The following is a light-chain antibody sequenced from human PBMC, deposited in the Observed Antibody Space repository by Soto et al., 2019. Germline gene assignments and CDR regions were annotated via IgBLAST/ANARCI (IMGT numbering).Light chain of an antibody. J-gene: IGKJ1*01. CDR1: QSVGSL. V-gene: IGKV3-11*01. Sequence: IVLTQSPAILSLSPGERVTLSCRASQSVGSLLAWYQQKPGQAPRLLIYDTSNRATGIRPRFSGSGSGTDFTLTISCLEPVDFAVYYWLHHLNWPWTFGQGTKVEIK. CDR3: LHHLNWPWT. CDR2: DTS.